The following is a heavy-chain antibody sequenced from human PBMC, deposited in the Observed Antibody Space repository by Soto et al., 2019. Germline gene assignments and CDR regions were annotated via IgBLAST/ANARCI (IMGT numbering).Heavy chain of an antibody. CDR3: ARGGYYDSSGYYYGRLPDC. Sequence: PSETLSLTCTVSGGSISSYYWSWIRQPPGKGLEWIGYIYYSGSTYYNPSLKSRVTISVDTSKNQFSLKLSSVTAADTAVYYCARGGYYDSSGYYYGRLPDCWGQGTLVTVSS. V-gene: IGHV4-59*08. D-gene: IGHD3-22*01. J-gene: IGHJ4*02. CDR1: GGSISSYY. CDR2: IYYSGST.